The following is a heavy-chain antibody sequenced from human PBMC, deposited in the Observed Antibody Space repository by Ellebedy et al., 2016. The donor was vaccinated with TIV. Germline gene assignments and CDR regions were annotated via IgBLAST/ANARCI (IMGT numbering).Heavy chain of an antibody. V-gene: IGHV5-51*01. Sequence: GESLKISCKGSGYTFTNHWIAWVRQMPGKGLEWKGIIDPGDSDARYNPSFEGQGTISADNSVTTAYLRLSSLKTSDPATYYCARHSHYLFYFNGMDVWGQGTTVTVSS. CDR3: ARHSHYLFYFNGMDV. CDR1: GYTFTNHW. J-gene: IGHJ6*02. D-gene: IGHD1-26*01. CDR2: IDPGDSDA.